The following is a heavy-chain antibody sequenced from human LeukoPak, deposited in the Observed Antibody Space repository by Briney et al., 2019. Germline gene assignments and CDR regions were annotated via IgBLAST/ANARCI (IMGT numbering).Heavy chain of an antibody. CDR1: GYTFTGYF. CDR2: INPKSGGT. J-gene: IGHJ4*02. V-gene: IGHV1-2*02. Sequence: ASVKVSCKASGYTFTGYFIHWVRQAPGQGLEWMGWINPKSGGTNYAQKFQGRVTMTRDTSISTAYMELSRLRSDDTAVYYCARALPLTEESIFDYWGQGTLVTVSS. CDR3: ARALPLTEESIFDY.